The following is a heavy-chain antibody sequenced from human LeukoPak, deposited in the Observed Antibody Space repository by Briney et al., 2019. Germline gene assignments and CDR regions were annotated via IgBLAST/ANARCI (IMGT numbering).Heavy chain of an antibody. J-gene: IGHJ6*03. CDR2: ISGSGGST. V-gene: IGHV3-23*01. CDR3: AKVRREGRYYYYYMDV. D-gene: IGHD3-10*01. CDR1: GFTFSSYA. Sequence: GGSLRLSCAASGFTFSSYAMSWVRQAPEKGLEWVSTISGSGGSTYYADSVKGRFTISRDNSKNTLYLQMNSLRAEDTAVYYCAKVRREGRYYYYYMDVWGKGTTVTVSS.